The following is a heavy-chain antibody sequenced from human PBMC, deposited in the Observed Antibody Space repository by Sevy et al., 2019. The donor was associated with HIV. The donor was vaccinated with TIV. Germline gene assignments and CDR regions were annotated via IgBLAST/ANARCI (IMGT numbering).Heavy chain of an antibody. D-gene: IGHD6-19*01. J-gene: IGHJ4*02. Sequence: GGSLRLSCAASGFTFSSYEMNWVRQAPGKGLEWVSYISRTSRTIYYADSVLGRFTISRDNAKNSLYLQMNSLSPEDTAMYYCARAYSGGWPQGAWTDYWGQGTLVTVSS. CDR3: ARAYSGGWPQGAWTDY. CDR1: GFTFSSYE. CDR2: ISRTSRTI. V-gene: IGHV3-48*01.